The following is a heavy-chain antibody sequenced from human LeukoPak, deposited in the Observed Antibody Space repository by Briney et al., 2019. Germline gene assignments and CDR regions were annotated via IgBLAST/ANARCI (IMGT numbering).Heavy chain of an antibody. CDR2: ITGGGGST. J-gene: IGHJ4*02. CDR3: AKDRGSYGDFDY. CDR1: GFTFSSYA. V-gene: IGHV3-23*01. Sequence: GGSLRLSCAASGFTFSSYAMSWVRQAPGKGLEWVSTITGGGGSTYYADSVKGRFTISRDNSKNTLYLQMNSLRAEDTAIFYCAKDRGSYGDFDYWGQGTLVTVSS. D-gene: IGHD1-26*01.